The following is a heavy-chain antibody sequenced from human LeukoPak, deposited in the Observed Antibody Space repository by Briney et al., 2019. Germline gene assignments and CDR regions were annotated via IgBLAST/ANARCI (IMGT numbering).Heavy chain of an antibody. D-gene: IGHD3-22*01. CDR3: TTGYFDSSGIYAFDI. CDR1: GFTFSNAW. Sequence: KPGGSLRLSCAASGFTFSNAWMSWVRQAPGKGLEWVGRIKSKTDGGTTDYAAPVKGRFTISRDDSKNTLYLQMNSLKTEDTAVYYCTTGYFDSSGIYAFDIWGQGTMVTVSS. CDR2: IKSKTDGGTT. V-gene: IGHV3-15*01. J-gene: IGHJ3*02.